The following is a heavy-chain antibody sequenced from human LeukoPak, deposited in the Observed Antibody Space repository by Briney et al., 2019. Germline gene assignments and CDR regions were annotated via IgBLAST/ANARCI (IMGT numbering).Heavy chain of an antibody. J-gene: IGHJ4*02. D-gene: IGHD3-10*01. Sequence: GASVKVSCKASGYSFTGYYMHWVRQAPGQGLEWMGWINPNSGGTNYAQTFQGRVTMTRDTSISTAYMELSRLRSDDTAVYYCARVPADIITMVRGVIPFFFDYWGQGTLVTVSS. CDR3: ARVPADIITMVRGVIPFFFDY. CDR1: GYSFTGYY. CDR2: INPNSGGT. V-gene: IGHV1-2*02.